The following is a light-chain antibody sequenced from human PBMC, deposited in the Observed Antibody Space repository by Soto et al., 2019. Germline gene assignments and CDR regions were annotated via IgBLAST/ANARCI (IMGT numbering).Light chain of an antibody. CDR3: QQFNYWPPLT. CDR1: QSVSSN. V-gene: IGKV3-15*01. J-gene: IGKJ4*01. CDR2: NAS. Sequence: TQSPSFLSASVGDRVTITCRASQSVSSNLAWYQQKPGQAPRLLMFNASTRATGIPARFSGSGSGTEFTLTITSLQSEDFAVYYCQQFNYWPPLTFGGGTKVEIK.